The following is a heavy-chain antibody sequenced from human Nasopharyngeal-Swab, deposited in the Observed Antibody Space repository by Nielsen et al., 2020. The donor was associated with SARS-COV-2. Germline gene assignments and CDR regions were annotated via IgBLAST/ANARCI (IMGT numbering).Heavy chain of an antibody. CDR2: IYYSGST. J-gene: IGHJ3*02. CDR1: GGSISSYY. CDR3: ARGWGGHSDYYDSSGLKI. D-gene: IGHD3-22*01. V-gene: IGHV4-59*01. Sequence: SETLSLTCTVSGGSISSYYWSWIRQTPGKGLEWIGYIYYSGSTNYNPSLKSRVTISVDTSKNQFSLKLSSVTAADTAVYYCARGWGGHSDYYDSSGLKIWGQGTMVTVSS.